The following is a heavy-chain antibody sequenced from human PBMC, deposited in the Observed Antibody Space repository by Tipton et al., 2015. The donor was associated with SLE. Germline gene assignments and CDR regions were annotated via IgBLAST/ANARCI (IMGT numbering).Heavy chain of an antibody. V-gene: IGHV3-9*01. J-gene: IGHJ4*02. CDR2: ISWNGDST. Sequence: SLRLSCAVSGFTFDDSVHDSAMHWVRQVPGKGLEWVSGISWNGDSTHYADSVKGRFIISRSNARKSLFLQMNSLRPEDTALYYCVKDMDSFGSKSTLEYWGQGTLVTVSS. CDR3: VKDMDSFGSKSTLEY. D-gene: IGHD1-1*01. CDR1: GFTFDDSVHDSA.